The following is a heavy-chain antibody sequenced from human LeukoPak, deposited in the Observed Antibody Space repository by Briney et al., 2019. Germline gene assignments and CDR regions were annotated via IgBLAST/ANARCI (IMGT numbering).Heavy chain of an antibody. Sequence: GGSLRLSCAASGFTFSSYSMNWVRQAPGKGLEWVSSISSSSSYIYYADSVKGRFTISRDNAKNSLYLQMNSLRAEDTAVYYCARDGGVVPAAPDAFDIWGQGTMVTVSS. J-gene: IGHJ3*02. V-gene: IGHV3-21*01. CDR2: ISSSSSYI. CDR3: ARDGGVVPAAPDAFDI. D-gene: IGHD2-2*01. CDR1: GFTFSSYS.